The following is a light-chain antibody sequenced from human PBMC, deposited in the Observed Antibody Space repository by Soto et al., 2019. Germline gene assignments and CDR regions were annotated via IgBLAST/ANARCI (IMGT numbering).Light chain of an antibody. CDR2: GAS. J-gene: IGKJ5*01. CDR1: QSISMY. Sequence: EIALTQPPATLSLSPGEGATLSCRASQSISMYLVWYQQKPGQAPRLLIYGASTRATGIPARFSGSGSGTEFTLTISSLQSEDFAVYYCQQYNNWPPITFGQGTRLEIK. CDR3: QQYNNWPPIT. V-gene: IGKV3-15*01.